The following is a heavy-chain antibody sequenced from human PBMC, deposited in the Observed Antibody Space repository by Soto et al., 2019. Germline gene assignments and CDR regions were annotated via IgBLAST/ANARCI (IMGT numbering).Heavy chain of an antibody. Sequence: PSETLALTCTVSGGSISSCGYYWSWIRQHPGKGLEWIGYIYYSGSTYYNPSLKSRVTISVDTSKNQFSLKLSSVTAADTAVYYCAIDDYDIFTRNFPGKNKGLSAPWAQGTLVTLSS. V-gene: IGHV4-31*03. J-gene: IGHJ5*02. CDR2: IYYSGST. D-gene: IGHD3-9*01. CDR1: GGSISSCGYY. CDR3: AIDDYDIFTRNFPGKNKGLSAP.